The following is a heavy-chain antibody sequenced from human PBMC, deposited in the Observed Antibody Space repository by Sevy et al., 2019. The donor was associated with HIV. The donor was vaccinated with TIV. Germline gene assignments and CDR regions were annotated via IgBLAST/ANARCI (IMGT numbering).Heavy chain of an antibody. J-gene: IGHJ4*02. CDR2: IIPIFGTA. Sequence: ASVKVSCKASGGTFSSYAISWVRQAPGQGLEWMGGIIPIFGTANYAQKFQGRVTITADESTSTAYMELSSLRSEDTAMYYCAREGRDGYKKVFDYWGQGTLVTVSS. V-gene: IGHV1-69*13. CDR1: GGTFSSYA. D-gene: IGHD5-12*01. CDR3: AREGRDGYKKVFDY.